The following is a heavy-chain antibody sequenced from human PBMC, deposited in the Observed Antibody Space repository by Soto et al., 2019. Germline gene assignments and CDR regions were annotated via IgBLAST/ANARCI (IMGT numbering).Heavy chain of an antibody. D-gene: IGHD6-13*01. Sequence: HPGGSLRLSCAASGFPFSSYGMHWVRQAPGKGLEWVAVISYDGSNKYYADSVKGRFTISRDNSKNTLYLQMNSLRAEDTAVYYCAKDRSIAAAGPVGYYYYYGMDVWGQGTTVTVSS. J-gene: IGHJ6*02. V-gene: IGHV3-30*18. CDR3: AKDRSIAAAGPVGYYYYYGMDV. CDR2: ISYDGSNK. CDR1: GFPFSSYG.